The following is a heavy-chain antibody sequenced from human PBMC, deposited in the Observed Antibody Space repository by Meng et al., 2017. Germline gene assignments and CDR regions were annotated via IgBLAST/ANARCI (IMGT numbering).Heavy chain of an antibody. J-gene: IGHJ4*02. Sequence: EVQLVEAGGGLVQPGGSRRLSCAASGFTFNNYWMHWVRQVPGKGLVWVSRISGDGSITNYADSVKGRFTISRDNAKNTLYLQMNSLRPEDTAVYYCLDEAPRSDYWGQGSLVTVSS. CDR3: LDEAPRSDY. V-gene: IGHV3-74*01. CDR2: ISGDGSIT. D-gene: IGHD1-1*01. CDR1: GFTFNNYW.